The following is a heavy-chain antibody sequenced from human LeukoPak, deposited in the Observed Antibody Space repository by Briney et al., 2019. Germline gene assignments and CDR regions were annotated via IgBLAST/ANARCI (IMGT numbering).Heavy chain of an antibody. J-gene: IGHJ4*02. CDR2: ISAYNGNT. CDR3: ARVPYYYDSSGYRYYFDY. Sequence: ASVKVSCKASGYTFTSYGISWVRQAPGQGLEWMGWISAYNGNTNYAQKLQGRVTMTTDTSTSTAYMELRSLRSDDTAVYYCARVPYYYDSSGYRYYFDYWGQGTLVTVSS. CDR1: GYTFTSYG. V-gene: IGHV1-18*01. D-gene: IGHD3-22*01.